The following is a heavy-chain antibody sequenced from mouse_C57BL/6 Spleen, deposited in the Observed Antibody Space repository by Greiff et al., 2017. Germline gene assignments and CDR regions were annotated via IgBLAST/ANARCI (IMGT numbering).Heavy chain of an antibody. CDR2: ISSGSSTI. Sequence: EVKVVESGGGLVKPGGSLKLSCAASGFTFSDYGMHWVRQAPEKGLEWVAYISSGSSTIYYADTVKSRFTISRDNAKNTLFLQMTSLRSEDTAMYYCARVYYYDGARYFDSRRQCTTL. D-gene: IGHD2-4*01. J-gene: IGHJ2*01. CDR3: ARVYYYDGARYFDS. V-gene: IGHV5-17*01. CDR1: GFTFSDYG.